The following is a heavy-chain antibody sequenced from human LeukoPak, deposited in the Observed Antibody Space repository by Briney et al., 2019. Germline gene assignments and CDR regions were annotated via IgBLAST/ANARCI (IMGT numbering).Heavy chain of an antibody. CDR1: GFTVITND. CDR2: LYSDGNT. Sequence: GGSLRLPCAASGFTVITNDMTWVRQAPGKGLEWVSVLYSDGNTKYAASVQGRFTNSRDNSKNTLYLEMNSLSPDDTAVYYCARGVEPLAANTLAYWGQGTLVTVSS. V-gene: IGHV3-53*01. D-gene: IGHD1-14*01. J-gene: IGHJ4*02. CDR3: ARGVEPLAANTLAY.